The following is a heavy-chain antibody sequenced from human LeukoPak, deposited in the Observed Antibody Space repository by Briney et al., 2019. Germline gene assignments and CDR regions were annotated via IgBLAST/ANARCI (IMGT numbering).Heavy chain of an antibody. CDR1: GGSISSSSYY. CDR3: ARSETIWYYFDH. J-gene: IGHJ4*02. D-gene: IGHD1-7*01. CDR2: IYYSGST. V-gene: IGHV4-39*07. Sequence: SETLSLTCAVSGGSISSSSYYWDWIRQPPGKGLEWIASIYYSGSTYYNPSLKSRVTISVDTSKNQFSLRLSSVTAADTAIYFCARSETIWYYFDHWGQGRLVTVSS.